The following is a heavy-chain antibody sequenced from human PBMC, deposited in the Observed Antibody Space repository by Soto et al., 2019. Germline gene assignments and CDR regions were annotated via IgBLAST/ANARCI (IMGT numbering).Heavy chain of an antibody. V-gene: IGHV1-18*01. CDR2: ISAYNGNT. CDR1: GYTFTSYG. J-gene: IGHJ6*03. CDR3: GRDPPFQRHSPQGYYSSYMDV. Sequence: GASVKVSCKASGYTFTSYGISWVRQAPGQGLEWIGWISAYNGNTNYAQKLQGRVTMTTDTSTSTAYMELRSLRSDDTAVYYCGRDPPFQRHSPQGYYSSYMDVWGKGTTVTVSS. D-gene: IGHD2-2*01.